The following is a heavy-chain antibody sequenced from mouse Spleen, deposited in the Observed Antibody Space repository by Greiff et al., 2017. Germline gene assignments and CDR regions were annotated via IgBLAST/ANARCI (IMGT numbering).Heavy chain of an antibody. CDR3: ALLTGTYYYAMDY. CDR2: ILPGSGST. Sequence: QVQLKQSGAELMKPGASVKISCKATGYTFSSYWIEWVKQRPGHGLEWIGEILPGSGSTNYNEKFKGKATFTADTSSNTAYMQLSSLTSEDSAVYYCALLTGTYYYAMDYWGQGTSVTVSS. J-gene: IGHJ4*01. CDR1: GYTFSSYW. V-gene: IGHV1-9*01. D-gene: IGHD4-1*01.